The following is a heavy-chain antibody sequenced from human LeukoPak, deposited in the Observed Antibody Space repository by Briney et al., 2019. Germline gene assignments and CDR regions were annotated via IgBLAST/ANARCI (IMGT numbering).Heavy chain of an antibody. V-gene: IGHV3-20*04. J-gene: IGHJ4*02. D-gene: IGHD3-22*01. CDR3: AKEDSSGYYPGY. Sequence: PGGSLRLSCAASGFTFDDYGMSWVRQAPGKGLEWVSGINWNGGSTGYADSVKGRFTISRDNSKNTLYLQMNSLRAEDTAVYYCAKEDSSGYYPGYWGQGTLVTVSS. CDR2: INWNGGST. CDR1: GFTFDDYG.